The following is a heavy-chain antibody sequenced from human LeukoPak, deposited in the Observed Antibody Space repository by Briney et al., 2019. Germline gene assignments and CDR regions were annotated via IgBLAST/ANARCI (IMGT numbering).Heavy chain of an antibody. CDR1: GYTFTGYY. V-gene: IGHV3-73*01. CDR3: TTHPILPNHY. CDR2: IRSKANSYVT. Sequence: KVSCKASGYTFTGYYMHWVRQASGKGLEWVGRIRSKANSYVTAYAASVKGRFTISRDDSNNTTYLQMNSLKTEDTAVYYCTTHPILPNHYWGQGTLVTVSS. J-gene: IGHJ4*02.